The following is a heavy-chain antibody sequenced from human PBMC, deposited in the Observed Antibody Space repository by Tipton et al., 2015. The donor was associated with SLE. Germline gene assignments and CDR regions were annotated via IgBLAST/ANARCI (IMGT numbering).Heavy chain of an antibody. D-gene: IGHD1-26*01. CDR1: GDSISSGSYY. Sequence: TLSLTYTVSGDSISSGSYYWSWIRQPAGKGLEWIGRIYTSGSTNYNPSFKSRVTISIDASKNQFSLKLNSVTAADTAVYYCARGYYMRGDIWGPGTMVTVSS. CDR3: ARGYYMRGDI. CDR2: IYTSGST. V-gene: IGHV4-61*02. J-gene: IGHJ3*02.